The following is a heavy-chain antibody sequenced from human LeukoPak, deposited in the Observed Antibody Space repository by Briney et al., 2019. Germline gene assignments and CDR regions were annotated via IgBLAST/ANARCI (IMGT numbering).Heavy chain of an antibody. CDR1: GFTVSSNY. J-gene: IGHJ6*02. Sequence: TGGSLRLSCAASGFTVSSNYMSWVRQAPGKGLEWVSVIYSGGSTYYADSVKGRFTISRDNSKNTLYLQMNSLRAEDTAVYYCARGSQLLWFGELITGGMDVWGQGTTVTVSS. V-gene: IGHV3-66*01. CDR3: ARGSQLLWFGELITGGMDV. CDR2: IYSGGST. D-gene: IGHD3-10*01.